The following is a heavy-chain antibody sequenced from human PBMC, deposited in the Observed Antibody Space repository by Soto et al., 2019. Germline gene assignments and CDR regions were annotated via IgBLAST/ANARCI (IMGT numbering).Heavy chain of an antibody. CDR2: IYYSGST. CDR3: ARHAYYDILTGYYSFDY. V-gene: IGHV4-59*08. Sequence: SETLSLTCTVSGGSISSYYWSWIRQPPGKGLEWIGYIYYSGSTNYNPSLKSRVTISVDTSKNQFSLKLSSVTAADTAVYYCARHAYYDILTGYYSFDYWGQGTLVTVS. J-gene: IGHJ4*02. D-gene: IGHD3-9*01. CDR1: GGSISSYY.